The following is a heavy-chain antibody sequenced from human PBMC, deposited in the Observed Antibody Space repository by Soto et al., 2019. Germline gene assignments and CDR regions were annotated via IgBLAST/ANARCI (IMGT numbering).Heavy chain of an antibody. CDR1: GFTFSNYA. CDR2: ISGSGGST. D-gene: IGHD6-19*01. Sequence: GGSLRLSCAASGFTFSNYAMSWVRQAPGKGLEWVSAISGSGGSTYYADPVKGRFTISRDNSKNTLYLQMNSLRAEDTAVYSCAKDVIAVAGPDAFDIWGQGTMVTVSS. V-gene: IGHV3-23*01. J-gene: IGHJ3*02. CDR3: AKDVIAVAGPDAFDI.